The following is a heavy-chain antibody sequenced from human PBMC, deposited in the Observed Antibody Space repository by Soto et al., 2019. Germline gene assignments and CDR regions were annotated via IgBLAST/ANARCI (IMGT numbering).Heavy chain of an antibody. V-gene: IGHV3-23*01. CDR2: ISGSGGST. D-gene: IGHD2-2*01. J-gene: IGHJ6*02. CDR1: GFTFSSYA. Sequence: GGSLRLSCAASGFTFSSYAMSWVRQAPGKGLEWFSAISGSGGSTYYAESVKGRFTISRDNSKNTMYLQMNSLRAEDTAVYYCAKGIVPAALSYYYYGMDVWGQGTTVTVSS. CDR3: AKGIVPAALSYYYYGMDV.